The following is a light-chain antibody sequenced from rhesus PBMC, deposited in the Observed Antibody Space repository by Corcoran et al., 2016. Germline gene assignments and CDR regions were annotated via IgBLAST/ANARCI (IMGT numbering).Light chain of an antibody. CDR2: AAS. V-gene: IGKV1-36*01. Sequence: DIQMTQSPSSLSASVGDRVTITCRASQGISNYLSCYQQKPGKAPKRRIYAASSMESGVPSRFSGSGSGTEFTLTISSLQPEDFAAYYCLQYNSKPFTFGPGTKLDIK. CDR1: QGISNY. J-gene: IGKJ3*01. CDR3: LQYNSKPFT.